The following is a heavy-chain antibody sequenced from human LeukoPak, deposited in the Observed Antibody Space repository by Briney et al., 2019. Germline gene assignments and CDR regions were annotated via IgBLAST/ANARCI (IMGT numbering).Heavy chain of an antibody. D-gene: IGHD3-10*01. Sequence: GGSLRLSCAASGFTFSNYYMSWIRQAPGKGLEWLSYISSSAATIYCADSVKGRFTISRDNAKNSLYLQINSLRAEDTAVYYCARYYGSGNFDYWGQGTLVTVSS. J-gene: IGHJ4*02. V-gene: IGHV3-11*01. CDR3: ARYYGSGNFDY. CDR1: GFTFSNYY. CDR2: ISSSAATI.